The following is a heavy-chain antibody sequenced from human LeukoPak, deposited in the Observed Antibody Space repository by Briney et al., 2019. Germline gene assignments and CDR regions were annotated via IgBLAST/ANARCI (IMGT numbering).Heavy chain of an antibody. V-gene: IGHV4-61*01. CDR3: ARDKGRALDY. Sequence: SSETLSLTCTVSGGSVSSGSYYWSWIRQPPGKGLEWIGYIYYSGSTNYNPSLKSRVTISVDTSKNQFSLKLSSVTVADTAVYYCARDKGRALDYWGQGTLVTVSS. CDR2: IYYSGST. J-gene: IGHJ4*02. CDR1: GGSVSSGSYY.